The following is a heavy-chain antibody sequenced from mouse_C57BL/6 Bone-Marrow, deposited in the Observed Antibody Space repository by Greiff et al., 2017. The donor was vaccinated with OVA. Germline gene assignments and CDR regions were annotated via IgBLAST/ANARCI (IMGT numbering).Heavy chain of an antibody. D-gene: IGHD4-1*01. V-gene: IGHV1-58*01. CDR3: SRDETGRGDY. J-gene: IGHJ4*01. CDR1: GYTFTSYG. Sequence: EVQLQQSGAELVRPGSSVKLSCKSSGYTFTSYGITWVKQRPGQGLEWIGNIYIGNGYTEYNEKFKGKATLTSDTSSSTAYMQLSSLTSDDSAIYFCSRDETGRGDYWGQGTSVTVSS. CDR2: IYIGNGYT.